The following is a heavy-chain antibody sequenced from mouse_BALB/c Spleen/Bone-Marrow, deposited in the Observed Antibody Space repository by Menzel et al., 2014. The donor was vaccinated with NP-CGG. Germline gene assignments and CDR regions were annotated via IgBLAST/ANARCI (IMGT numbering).Heavy chain of an antibody. V-gene: IGHV1-9*01. Sequence: VMLVESGPELMKPGASVKISCKATGYTFSSYWIEWVKQRPGHGLEWIGEILPGSGNTHYNEKFKGKATFTADTSSNTAYMQLSSLTSEDSAVYYCTRQGFACWGRGTLVTVSA. CDR3: TRQGFAC. CDR2: ILPGSGNT. J-gene: IGHJ3*01. CDR1: GYTFSSYW.